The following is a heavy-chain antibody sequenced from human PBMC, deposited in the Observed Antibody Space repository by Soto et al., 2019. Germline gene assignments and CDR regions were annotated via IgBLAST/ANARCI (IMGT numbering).Heavy chain of an antibody. CDR2: IIPILGIA. CDR3: ARESFGVVPPYYYYMDV. CDR1: GGTFSSYT. J-gene: IGHJ6*03. D-gene: IGHD3-3*01. V-gene: IGHV1-69*04. Sequence: GASVKVSCKASGGTFSSYTISWVRQAPGQGLEWMGRIIPILGIANYAQKFQGRVTITADKSTSTAYMELSSLRSEDTAVYYCARESFGVVPPYYYYMDVWGKGTTVTVSS.